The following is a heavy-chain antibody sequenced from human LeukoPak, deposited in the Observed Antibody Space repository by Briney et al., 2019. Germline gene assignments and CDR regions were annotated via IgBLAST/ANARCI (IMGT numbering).Heavy chain of an antibody. CDR2: ISSSGSTI. Sequence: GGSLRLSCAASGFTFSSYEMNWVRQAPGKGLEWVSYISSSGSTIYYADSVKGRFTISRDNAKNSLYLQMNSLRAEDTAVYYCARAFWSGYLTWFDPWGQGTLVTVSS. V-gene: IGHV3-48*03. D-gene: IGHD3-3*01. CDR1: GFTFSSYE. J-gene: IGHJ5*02. CDR3: ARAFWSGYLTWFDP.